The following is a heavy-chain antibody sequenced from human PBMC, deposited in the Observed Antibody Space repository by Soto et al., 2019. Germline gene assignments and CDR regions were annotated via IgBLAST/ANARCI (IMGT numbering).Heavy chain of an antibody. V-gene: IGHV3-21*01. Sequence: GGSLRLSCATSGFTFSDYSMNWVRQAPGKGLEWVSSISSSGNYIYSADSVKGRFTISRDNTKSSLNLQMNSLRAEDTAVYYCARTGRWLQFEDYWGQGTLVTVSS. D-gene: IGHD5-12*01. CDR2: ISSSGNYI. CDR1: GFTFSDYS. CDR3: ARTGRWLQFEDY. J-gene: IGHJ4*02.